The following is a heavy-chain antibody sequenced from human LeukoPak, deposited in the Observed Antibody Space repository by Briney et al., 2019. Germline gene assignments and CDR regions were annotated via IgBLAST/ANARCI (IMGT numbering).Heavy chain of an antibody. CDR2: IKQDGSEK. D-gene: IGHD2-15*01. J-gene: IGHJ4*02. CDR1: GFTFSSYW. CDR3: ARALRWGSMPGYCSGGSCYAFDY. Sequence: PGGSLRLSCAASGFTFSSYWMSWVRQAPGKGLEWVAYIKQDGSEKYYVDSVKGRFTISRDNAKNSLYLQMNSLRAEDTAVYYCARALRWGSMPGYCSGGSCYAFDYWGQGTLVTVSS. V-gene: IGHV3-7*01.